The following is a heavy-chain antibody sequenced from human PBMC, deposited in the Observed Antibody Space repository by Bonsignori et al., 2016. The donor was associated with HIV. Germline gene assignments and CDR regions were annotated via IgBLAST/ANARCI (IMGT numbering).Heavy chain of an antibody. D-gene: IGHD6-19*01. V-gene: IGHV4-59*01. CDR3: ARDLAPPYSSGWFDY. J-gene: IGHJ4*02. Sequence: WIRQPPGKGLEWIGYIYYSGSTNYNPSLKSRVTISVDTSKNQFSLKLSSVTAADTAVYYCARDLAPPYSSGWFDYWGQGTLVTVSS. CDR2: IYYSGST.